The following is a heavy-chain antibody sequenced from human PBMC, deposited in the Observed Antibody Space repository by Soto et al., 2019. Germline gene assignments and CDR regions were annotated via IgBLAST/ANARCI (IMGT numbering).Heavy chain of an antibody. D-gene: IGHD6-19*01. CDR2: IYSGGSP. J-gene: IGHJ6*02. V-gene: IGHV3-53*04. Sequence: EVQLVESGGGLVQPGGSLRLSCAASGFTVSSNYMSWVRQAPGKGLEWVSGIYSGGSPYYADSVKGRFTISRHNSKNTLYLQMNGLRAEDTAVYYCARSYSSGWSTDYYYYGMDVWGQGTTVTVSS. CDR1: GFTVSSNY. CDR3: ARSYSSGWSTDYYYYGMDV.